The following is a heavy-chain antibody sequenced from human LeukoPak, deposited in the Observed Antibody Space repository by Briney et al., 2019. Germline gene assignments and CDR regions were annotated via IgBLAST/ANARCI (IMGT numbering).Heavy chain of an antibody. CDR3: ARISYNWNYGDY. Sequence: PSETPSLTCAVYGGSFSGYYWSWIRQPPGKGLEWIGEINHSGSTNYNPSLKSRVTISVDTSKNQFSLKLSSVTAAGTAVYYCARISYNWNYGDYWGQGTLVTVSS. J-gene: IGHJ4*02. V-gene: IGHV4-34*01. D-gene: IGHD1-7*01. CDR2: INHSGST. CDR1: GGSFSGYY.